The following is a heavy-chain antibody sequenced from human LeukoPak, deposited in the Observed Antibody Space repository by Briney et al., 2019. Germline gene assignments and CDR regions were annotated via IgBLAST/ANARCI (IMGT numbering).Heavy chain of an antibody. CDR1: GFTFSSYG. CDR3: AREPRGVTTRFDC. Sequence: PGGSLRLSCAASGFTFSSYGMHWVRQAPGKGLEWVAFIRYDGSNKYYADSVKGRFTISRDNSKNTLYLQMNSLRAEDTAVYYCAREPRGVTTRFDCWGQGTLVTVSS. J-gene: IGHJ4*02. CDR2: IRYDGSNK. D-gene: IGHD3-10*01. V-gene: IGHV3-30*02.